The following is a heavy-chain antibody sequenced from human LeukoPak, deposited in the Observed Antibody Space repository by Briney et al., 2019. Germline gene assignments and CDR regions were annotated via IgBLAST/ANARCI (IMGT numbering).Heavy chain of an antibody. J-gene: IGHJ4*02. Sequence: PGGSLRLSCAASGFTFSSYAMSWVRQAPGKGLEWVSAISGSGGSTYYADSVKGRFTISRDNSKNTLYLQMNSLRAEDTAVYYCAKETVLRYFDWLSPPGRASYFDYWGQGTLVTVSS. D-gene: IGHD3-9*01. CDR1: GFTFSSYA. V-gene: IGHV3-23*01. CDR3: AKETVLRYFDWLSPPGRASYFDY. CDR2: ISGSGGST.